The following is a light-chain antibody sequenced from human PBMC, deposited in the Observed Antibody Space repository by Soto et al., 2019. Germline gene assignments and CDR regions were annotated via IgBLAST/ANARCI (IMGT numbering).Light chain of an antibody. J-gene: IGLJ1*01. CDR1: SSNIGGNS. CDR2: DDN. Sequence: QSVMTQPPSVSAAPGQKVTISCSGSSSNIGGNSVSWYQQLPGTAPKLLIYDDNKRPSGIPDRFSGSKSGTSATLVITGFQTGDGADYYCGSRDSSMSAYVFGTGTKVTVL. CDR3: GSRDSSMSAYV. V-gene: IGLV1-51*01.